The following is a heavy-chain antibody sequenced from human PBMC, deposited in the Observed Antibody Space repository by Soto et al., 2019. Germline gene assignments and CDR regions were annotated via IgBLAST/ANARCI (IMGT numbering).Heavy chain of an antibody. CDR3: ARDRPYSSSSKNLYYYYGMDV. Sequence: GASVKVSCKASGGTFSSYAISWVRQAPGQGLEWMGGIIPIFGTANYAQKFQGRVTITADESTSTAYMELSSLRSEDTAVYYCARDRPYSSSSKNLYYYYGMDVWGQGTTVTVYS. CDR1: GGTFSSYA. D-gene: IGHD6-6*01. J-gene: IGHJ6*02. CDR2: IIPIFGTA. V-gene: IGHV1-69*13.